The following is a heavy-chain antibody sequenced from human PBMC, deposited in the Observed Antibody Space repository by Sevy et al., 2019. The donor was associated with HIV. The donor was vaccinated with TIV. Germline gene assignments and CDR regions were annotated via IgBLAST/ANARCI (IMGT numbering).Heavy chain of an antibody. CDR2: MYHRGTT. CDR1: GDSIISSHW. Sequence: SETLSLTCTVSGDSIISSHWWSWFRQTPGKGLEWIGDMYHRGTTNYRPSLKNRVIISVDTSKNQFSLKLTSVTAADTAVYYCAAAAGTDILGYYFGSWGQGTPVTVSS. CDR3: AAAAGTDILGYYFGS. D-gene: IGHD6-25*01. J-gene: IGHJ4*02. V-gene: IGHV4-4*02.